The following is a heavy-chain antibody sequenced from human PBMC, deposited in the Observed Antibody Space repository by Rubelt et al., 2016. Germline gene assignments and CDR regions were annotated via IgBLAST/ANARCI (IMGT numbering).Heavy chain of an antibody. J-gene: IGHJ5*02. CDR2: INPNSGGT. D-gene: IGHD3-9*01. CDR3: ARGLVMITNTNWFDP. Sequence: QVQLVQSGAEVKRPGSSVKVSCKASGYTFTGYYMHWVRQAPGQGLEWMGWINPNSGGTNYAQKFQGRVTMTRNTSISTAYMELSSLRSEDTAVYYCARGLVMITNTNWFDPWGQGTLVTVSS. CDR1: GYTFTGYY. V-gene: IGHV1-2*02.